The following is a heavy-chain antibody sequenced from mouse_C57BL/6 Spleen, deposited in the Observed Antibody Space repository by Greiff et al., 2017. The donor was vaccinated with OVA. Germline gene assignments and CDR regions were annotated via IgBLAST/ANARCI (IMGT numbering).Heavy chain of an antibody. CDR1: GYAFSSYW. CDR2: IYPGDGDT. Sequence: VQLVESGAELVKPGASVKISCKASGYAFSSYWMNWVKQRPGKGLEWIGQIYPGDGDTNYNGKFKGKATLTADKSSSTAYMQLSSLTSEDSAVYFCARKGDYSYYAMDYWGQGTSVTVSS. V-gene: IGHV1-80*01. J-gene: IGHJ4*01. CDR3: ARKGDYSYYAMDY. D-gene: IGHD1-1*01.